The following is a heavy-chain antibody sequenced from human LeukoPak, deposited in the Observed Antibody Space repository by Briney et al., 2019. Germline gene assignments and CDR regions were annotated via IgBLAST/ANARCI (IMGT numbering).Heavy chain of an antibody. CDR1: GYTFTGYY. J-gene: IGHJ5*02. CDR2: INPNSGGT. Sequence: ASVKVSCKASGYTFTGYYMHWVRQAPGQGLEWMGWINPNSGGTNYAQKFQGRVTMTRDTSISTAYMELSRLRSDDTAVYYCAEVTAYGSGSFMFDPWGQGTLVTVSS. D-gene: IGHD3-10*01. CDR3: AEVTAYGSGSFMFDP. V-gene: IGHV1-2*02.